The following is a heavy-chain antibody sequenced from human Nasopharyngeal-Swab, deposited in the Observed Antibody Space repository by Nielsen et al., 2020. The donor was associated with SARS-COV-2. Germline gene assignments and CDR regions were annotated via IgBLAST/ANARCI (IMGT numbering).Heavy chain of an antibody. CDR1: GFTFSSYA. J-gene: IGHJ4*02. CDR3: ARLYSSSWYVPDY. Sequence: GGSLRLSCAASGFTFSSYAMHWVRQAPGKGLEWVAVISYDGSNKYYADSVKGRFTISRDNSKNTLYLQMNSLRAEDTAVYYCARLYSSSWYVPDYWGQGTLVTVSS. CDR2: ISYDGSNK. D-gene: IGHD6-13*01. V-gene: IGHV3-30-3*01.